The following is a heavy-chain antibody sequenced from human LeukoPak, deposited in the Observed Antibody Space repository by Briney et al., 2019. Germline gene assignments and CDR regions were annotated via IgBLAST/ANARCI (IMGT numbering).Heavy chain of an antibody. D-gene: IGHD6-19*01. CDR2: IYPGDSDT. CDR1: GYSFTSYW. J-gene: IGHJ4*02. V-gene: IGHV5-51*01. Sequence: GESLKISCKGSGYSFTSYWIGWVRQMPGKGLEWMGIIYPGDSDTRYSPSFQGQVTISADKSISTAYLQWSSLKASDTAMYYCARLRTSIAVADTFGYWGQGTLVTVSS. CDR3: ARLRTSIAVADTFGY.